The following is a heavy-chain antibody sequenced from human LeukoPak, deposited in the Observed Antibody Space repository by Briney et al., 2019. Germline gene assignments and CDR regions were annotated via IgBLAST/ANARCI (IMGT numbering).Heavy chain of an antibody. Sequence: ASVKVSCKASGYTFTGYYLHWVRQAPGQGLEWMGCVNPNSGDTNYAQKFQGSVTMTRDTSISTVYMELSRLRSDDTAVYYCARASGSYWCFDSGARGTLATVPS. J-gene: IGHJ5*01. V-gene: IGHV1-2*02. CDR2: VNPNSGDT. CDR1: GYTFTGYY. CDR3: ARASGSYWCFDS. D-gene: IGHD1-26*01.